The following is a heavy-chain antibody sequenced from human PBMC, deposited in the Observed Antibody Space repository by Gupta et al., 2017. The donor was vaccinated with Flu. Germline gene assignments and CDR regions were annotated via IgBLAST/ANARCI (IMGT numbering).Heavy chain of an antibody. CDR1: GGTFSTQG. Sequence: QVQLVQSGTEVKKPGSSVKVSCKASGGTFSTQGFSWVRQAPGQGPEWMGGIIPIFDTANYAQKFQGRVTITADESTSTVYMELNSLRSEDTAVYYCAKATRVATIKSNWFDPGGQGTLVTVSS. J-gene: IGHJ5*02. V-gene: IGHV1-69*01. CDR3: AKATRVATIKSNWFDP. D-gene: IGHD5-12*01. CDR2: IIPIFDTA.